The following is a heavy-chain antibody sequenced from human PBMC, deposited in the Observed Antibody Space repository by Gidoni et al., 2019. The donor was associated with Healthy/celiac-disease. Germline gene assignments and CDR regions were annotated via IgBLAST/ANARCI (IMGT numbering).Heavy chain of an antibody. CDR2: ISSGGDTT. J-gene: IGHJ4*02. CDR3: AKVPQLVWYYFDY. CDR1: RFAFNNYA. D-gene: IGHD6-6*01. Sequence: VQLLESGGGLVQPGGSLRLSCAASRFAFNNYAMTWVRQAPGKGLEWVSAISSGGDTTYFADSVKGRFAISRDNSKNTLFLQMNNLRAEDTAVYYCAKVPQLVWYYFDYWGQGTLVTVSS. V-gene: IGHV3-23*01.